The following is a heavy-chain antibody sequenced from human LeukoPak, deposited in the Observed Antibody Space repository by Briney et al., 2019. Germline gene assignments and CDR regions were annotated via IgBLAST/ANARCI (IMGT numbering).Heavy chain of an antibody. CDR3: ARGILWFGELYGAAQYYMDV. V-gene: IGHV4-61*02. CDR1: GGSISSGSYY. D-gene: IGHD3-10*01. Sequence: SETLSLTCTVSGGSISSGSYYWSWIRQPAGKGLEWIGRIYTSGSTNYNPSFKSRVTISVDTSKNQFSLKLSSVTAADTAVYYCARGILWFGELYGAAQYYMDVWGKGTTVTISS. CDR2: IYTSGST. J-gene: IGHJ6*03.